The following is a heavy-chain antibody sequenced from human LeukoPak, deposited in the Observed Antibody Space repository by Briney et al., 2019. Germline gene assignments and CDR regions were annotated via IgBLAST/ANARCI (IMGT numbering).Heavy chain of an antibody. J-gene: IGHJ4*02. CDR3: ASGPRGILDY. CDR1: GGSISSGSYY. D-gene: IGHD3-9*01. V-gene: IGHV4-61*02. CDR2: IYTSGST. Sequence: SETLSLTCTVSGGSISSGSYYWSWIRQPAGKGLEWIGRIYTSGSTNYNPSLKSRVTMSVDTSKNQFSLKLSSVTAADTAVYYCASGPRGILDYWGQGTLVTVSS.